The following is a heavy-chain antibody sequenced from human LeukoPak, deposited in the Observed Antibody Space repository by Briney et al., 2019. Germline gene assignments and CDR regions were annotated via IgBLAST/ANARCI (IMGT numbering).Heavy chain of an antibody. CDR3: ARDLWDSSGWYEY. V-gene: IGHV3-21*01. J-gene: IGHJ4*02. Sequence: GGSLRLSCAASGFTFSSYSMNWVRQAPGKGLEWVSSISSSSSYIYYADSVKGRFTISRDNAKNSLYLQMNSLRAEDTAVYYCARDLWDSSGWYEYWGQGTLVTVSS. CDR1: GFTFSSYS. CDR2: ISSSSSYI. D-gene: IGHD6-19*01.